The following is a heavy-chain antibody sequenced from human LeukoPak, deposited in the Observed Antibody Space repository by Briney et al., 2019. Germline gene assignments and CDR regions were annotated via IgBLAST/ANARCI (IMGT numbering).Heavy chain of an antibody. CDR3: SKVLAGSTLDLRY. CDR1: GFSFSDAW. Sequence: GGSLRLSCAASGFSFSDAWMTWVRQAPGKGLEWVGRIKAKAGGGTTDYAAPVKGRFIISRDDSKNTLFLQMNSLKTEDTAVYYCSKVLAGSTLDLRYWGQGTLVTVSS. V-gene: IGHV3-15*01. CDR2: IKAKAGGGTT. D-gene: IGHD1-7*01. J-gene: IGHJ4*02.